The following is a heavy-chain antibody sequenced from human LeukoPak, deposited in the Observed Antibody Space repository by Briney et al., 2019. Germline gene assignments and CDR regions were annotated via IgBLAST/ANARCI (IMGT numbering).Heavy chain of an antibody. CDR3: ARVTMVVSPAGH. V-gene: IGHV1-18*01. J-gene: IGHJ1*01. CDR1: GYTFTSYG. CDR2: ISAYNGNT. D-gene: IGHD2-21*01. Sequence: ASVKVSCKASGYTFTSYGISWVRQAPGQGLEWMGWISAYNGNTNYAQKLQGRVTMTTDTSTSTAYMELRSLGSDDTAVYYCARVTMVVSPAGHWGQGTLVTVSS.